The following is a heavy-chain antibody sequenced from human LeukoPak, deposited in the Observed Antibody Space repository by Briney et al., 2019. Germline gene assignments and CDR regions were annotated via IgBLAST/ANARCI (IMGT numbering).Heavy chain of an antibody. D-gene: IGHD3-10*01. V-gene: IGHV3-23*01. J-gene: IGHJ4*02. CDR2: ISASGGST. CDR3: AKDWWGFGELIGY. CDR1: GFTFNTYG. Sequence: GGSLRLSCAASGFTFNTYGMTGGARSPGKGLEAFPAISASGGSTFYAVSVKGRFTISRDNSKNTLYLQMNSLRAEDTAVYYCAKDWWGFGELIGYWGQGTLVTVSS.